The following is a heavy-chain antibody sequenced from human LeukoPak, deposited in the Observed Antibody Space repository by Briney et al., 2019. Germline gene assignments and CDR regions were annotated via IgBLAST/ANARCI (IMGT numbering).Heavy chain of an antibody. D-gene: IGHD2-8*02. CDR2: IYNSGFT. J-gene: IGHJ4*02. Sequence: SETLSLTCDVSGDSISYHYRSWIRQPPGKGLEWIGFIYNSGFTNYNPSLKSRVIISQDTSKTHFTLRLTSVTAADTGVYFWAIGREPLVGYWGQGTRGIVSS. V-gene: IGHV4-59*11. CDR1: GDSISYHY. CDR3: AIGREPLVGY.